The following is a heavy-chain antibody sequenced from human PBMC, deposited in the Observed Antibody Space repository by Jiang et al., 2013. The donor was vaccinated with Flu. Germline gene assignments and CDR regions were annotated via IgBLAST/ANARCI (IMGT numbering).Heavy chain of an antibody. D-gene: IGHD1-14*01. CDR1: YRFTSHW. CDR2: IDPGDSYT. J-gene: IGHJ5*02. CDR3: ARHNGSSAHQRSLPGNILFDP. V-gene: IGHV5-10-1*01. Sequence: YRFTSHWISWVRQMPGKRLEWMGEIDPGDSYTRYSPSFQGHVNISIDRSFSTAYLQWRSLKASDTAMYYCARHNGSSAHQRSLPGNILFDPWGQGTLVIVSS.